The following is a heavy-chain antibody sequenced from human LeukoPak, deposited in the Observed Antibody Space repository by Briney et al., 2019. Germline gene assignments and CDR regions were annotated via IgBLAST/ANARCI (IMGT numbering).Heavy chain of an antibody. CDR3: ARQYSSGYHAFDI. CDR2: ISASSSTI. CDR1: GFTFSSYS. J-gene: IGHJ3*02. V-gene: IGHV3-48*04. D-gene: IGHD6-19*01. Sequence: GGSLRLSCAASGFTFSSYSMNWVRQAPGKGLEWVSYISASSSTIYYADSVKGRFTISRDNAKNSLYLQMNSLRAEDTAVYYCARQYSSGYHAFDIWGQGTMVTVSS.